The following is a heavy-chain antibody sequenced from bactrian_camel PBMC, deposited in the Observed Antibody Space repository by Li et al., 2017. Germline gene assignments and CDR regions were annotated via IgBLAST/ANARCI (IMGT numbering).Heavy chain of an antibody. CDR1: GLTFSTYY. V-gene: IGHV3-2*01. CDR2: VYNDGSNT. CDR3: PQTYPSIQHLRVPAEIPP. J-gene: IGHJ6*01. D-gene: IGHD1*01. Sequence: HVQLVESGGGLVQPGGSLRLSCVTSGLTFSTYYMNWVRQAPGKGLKWVSSVYNDGSNTYYANSVKGRFTISRDNAKNTLYLQMNSLKPETRPCITVPQTYPSIQHLRVPAEIPPGARGPRSPSP.